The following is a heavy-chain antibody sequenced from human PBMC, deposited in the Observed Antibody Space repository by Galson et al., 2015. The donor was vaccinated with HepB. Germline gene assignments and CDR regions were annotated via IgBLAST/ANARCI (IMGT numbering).Heavy chain of an antibody. J-gene: IGHJ6*03. CDR1: GFIFSSYS. CDR2: ISSSSSTI. V-gene: IGHV3-48*01. CDR3: ARVRQPMRFYYGSGCYNSRYYYNYMDV. Sequence: SLRLSCAASGFIFSSYSMNWVRQAPGKGLEWVSYISSSSSTIYYADSVKGRFTISRDNAKNSLYLKVNSLRAEDTAVYYCARVRQPMRFYYGSGCYNSRYYYNYMDVWGKGTTVTVSS. D-gene: IGHD3-10*01.